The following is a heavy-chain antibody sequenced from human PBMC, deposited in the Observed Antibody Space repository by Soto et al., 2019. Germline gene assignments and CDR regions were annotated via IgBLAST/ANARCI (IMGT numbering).Heavy chain of an antibody. CDR2: IKSKTDGGTT. CDR1: VFTFSNAW. J-gene: IGHJ6*02. CDR3: TTEHIVVVTADMDIRDV. D-gene: IGHD2-2*01. Sequence: VGSLRLSCASSVFTFSNAWMSCVRHAPGKWLEWVGRIKSKTDGGTTDYAAPVKGRFTISRDDSKNTLYLQMNSLKSEDTAVYYCTTEHIVVVTADMDIRDVWGQGTTVTVSS. V-gene: IGHV3-15*01.